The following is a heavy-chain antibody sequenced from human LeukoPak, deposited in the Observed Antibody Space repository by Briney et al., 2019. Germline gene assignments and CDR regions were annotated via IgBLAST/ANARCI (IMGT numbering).Heavy chain of an antibody. CDR3: ATGRLVGATSPFDY. D-gene: IGHD1-26*01. J-gene: IGHJ4*02. CDR1: GYTLTELS. CDR2: FDPEDGET. V-gene: IGHV1-24*01. Sequence: GASVKVSRKVSGYTLTELSMHWVRQAPGKGLEWMGGFDPEDGETIYAQKFQGRVTMTEDTSTDTAYMELSSLRSEDTAVYYCATGRLVGATSPFDYWGQGTLVTVSS.